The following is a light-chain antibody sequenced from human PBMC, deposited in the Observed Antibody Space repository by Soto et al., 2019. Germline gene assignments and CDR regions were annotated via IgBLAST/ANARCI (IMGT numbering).Light chain of an antibody. Sequence: DIQMTQSASSLSASLGDRVTITCRASQSISSYLNWYQQKPGKAPKLLIYAASSLQSGVPSRFSGSGYGTDFNLTISSLQTEDFATYHCQQSYSIPITFGQGTRLEIK. CDR3: QQSYSIPIT. V-gene: IGKV1-39*01. CDR1: QSISSY. CDR2: AAS. J-gene: IGKJ5*01.